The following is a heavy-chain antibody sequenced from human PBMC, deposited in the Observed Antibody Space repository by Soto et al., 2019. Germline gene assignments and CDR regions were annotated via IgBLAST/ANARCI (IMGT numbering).Heavy chain of an antibody. CDR2: IYPGDSDT. D-gene: IGHD2-2*01. J-gene: IGHJ6*02. V-gene: IGHV5-51*01. Sequence: DSLKISCKGSGYSFTSYWIGWVRQMPGKGLEWMGIIYPGDSDTRYSPSFQGQVTISADKSISTAYLQWSSLKASDTAMYYCASHLNIVVVQADTGGYYGMAVWGQGTTVTVS. CDR1: GYSFTSYW. CDR3: ASHLNIVVVQADTGGYYGMAV.